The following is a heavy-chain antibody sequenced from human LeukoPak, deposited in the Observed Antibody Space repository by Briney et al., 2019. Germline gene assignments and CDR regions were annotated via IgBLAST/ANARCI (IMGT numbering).Heavy chain of an antibody. CDR1: GGSISSSSYY. J-gene: IGHJ4*02. CDR2: IYYSGST. Sequence: SETLSLTCTVSGGSISSSSYYWGWIRQPPGKGLESIGSIYYSGSTYYNPSLKSRVTISVDTSKNQFSLKLSSVTAADTAVYYCARHREGYSSGWADYWGQGTLVTVSS. V-gene: IGHV4-39*01. D-gene: IGHD6-19*01. CDR3: ARHREGYSSGWADY.